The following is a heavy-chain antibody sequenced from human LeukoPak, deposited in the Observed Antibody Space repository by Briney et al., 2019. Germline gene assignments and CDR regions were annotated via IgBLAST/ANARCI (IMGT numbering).Heavy chain of an antibody. J-gene: IGHJ4*02. D-gene: IGHD6-19*01. CDR3: TEIRWLGY. CDR2: IYSDGNT. Sequence: GGSLRLSCAASGLTVSSNYMNWVRQAPGEGLEWVSVIYSDGNTYYADSVKGRFTISRDNSKNTLYQMNSLRVEDTAVYYCTEIRWLGYWGQGTLVTVSS. V-gene: IGHV3-53*01. CDR1: GLTVSSNY.